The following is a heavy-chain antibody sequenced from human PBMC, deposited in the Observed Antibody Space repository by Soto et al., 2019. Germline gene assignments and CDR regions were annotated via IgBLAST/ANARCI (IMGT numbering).Heavy chain of an antibody. J-gene: IGHJ4*02. CDR3: AREAGYFDY. V-gene: IGHV3-53*02. D-gene: IGHD6-19*01. Sequence: EVQLVETGGGLIQPWGSLRLSCAASGLTVSSNYMSWVRQAPGKGLEWVSIIYTDGNTYYADSVKGRFTISRDNSKNTLYLQMNSLRADDTAVYYCAREAGYFDYWGQGTLVTVSS. CDR2: IYTDGNT. CDR1: GLTVSSNY.